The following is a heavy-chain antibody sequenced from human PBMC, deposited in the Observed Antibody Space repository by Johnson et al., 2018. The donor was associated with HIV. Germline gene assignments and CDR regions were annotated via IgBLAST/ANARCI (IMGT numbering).Heavy chain of an antibody. Sequence: QVQVVESGGGLVNPGGSLRPSCAASGFTFSDYYMSWIRQAPGKGLEWVSYISRSGSTIYYADSVQGRFTISRDNAKNTLYLQMNSLEAEDSAVYYCARGPVAGTSGPFHIWGQGTMVTVSS. CDR1: GFTFSDYY. CDR2: ISRSGSTI. CDR3: ARGPVAGTSGPFHI. D-gene: IGHD6-19*01. J-gene: IGHJ3*02. V-gene: IGHV3-11*04.